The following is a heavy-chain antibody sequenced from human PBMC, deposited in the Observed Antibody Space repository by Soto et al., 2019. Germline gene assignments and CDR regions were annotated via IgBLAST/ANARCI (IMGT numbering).Heavy chain of an antibody. CDR2: INAGNGNT. Sequence: GASVKVSCKTPGYTFTRYNIHWVRQAPGQRLEWMGWINAGNGNTKYSQNFQGRVTITRDTSASIVYMEVNSLRSEDTALYYCARCIWVATTADYYIDSWGQATLVTVSS. J-gene: IGHJ4*02. V-gene: IGHV1-3*01. D-gene: IGHD5-12*01. CDR3: ARCIWVATTADYYIDS. CDR1: GYTFTRYN.